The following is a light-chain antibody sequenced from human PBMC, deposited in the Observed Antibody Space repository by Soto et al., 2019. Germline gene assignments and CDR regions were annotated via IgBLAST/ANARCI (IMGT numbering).Light chain of an antibody. CDR3: QQTNSFPQT. CDR2: AAS. V-gene: IGKV1-12*01. J-gene: IGKJ2*01. CDR1: LDVSSW. Sequence: DIQMTQSPSSVSASLGDRVTITCRASLDVSSWVAWYQHKPGKAPKLLIYAASSLQSGVPLRFSGSGSGTDFTLTISSLQPEDFATYYCQQTNSFPQTFGQGTKLEIK.